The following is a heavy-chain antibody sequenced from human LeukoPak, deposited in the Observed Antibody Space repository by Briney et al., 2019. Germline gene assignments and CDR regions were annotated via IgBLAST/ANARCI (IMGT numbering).Heavy chain of an antibody. CDR2: IRYGGSTK. J-gene: IGHJ4*02. CDR1: GFNFGTYG. V-gene: IGHV3-30*02. Sequence: GGSLRLSCAASGFNFGTYGMHWVRQAPGKGLEWVAFIRYGGSTKYYADSVEGRFTISRDNSKNTLYLQMNSLRAQDTAVYYCAKSLAEAHTYFDYWGQGTLVTVSS. CDR3: AKSLAEAHTYFDY.